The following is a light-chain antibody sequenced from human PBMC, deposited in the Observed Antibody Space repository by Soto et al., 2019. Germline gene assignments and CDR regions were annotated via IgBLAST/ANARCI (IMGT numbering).Light chain of an antibody. J-gene: IGLJ3*02. CDR2: DNN. V-gene: IGLV1-51*01. CDR3: APWDSSLSAWV. Sequence: QSVLTQPPSVSAAPGQKVTISCSGSSSNIGNNYVSWYQHLPGTAPKLLLYDNNKRPSGIPDRFSGSKSGTLASLGITGLQTGYEADYYCAPWDSSLSAWVFGGGTKLTVL. CDR1: SSNIGNNY.